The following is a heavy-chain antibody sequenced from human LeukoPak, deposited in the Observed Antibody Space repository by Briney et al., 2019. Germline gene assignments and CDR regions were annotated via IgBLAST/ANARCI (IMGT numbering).Heavy chain of an antibody. Sequence: GGSLRLSCAASGFTFSDYYMSWVRQAPGKGLEWVSSISGSGGSTQYAASVQGRFTISRDNSKNTLYLQMNSLRAEDTAVYYCAKDPNGDYIGTFDIWGQGTMVTVSS. V-gene: IGHV3-23*01. CDR3: AKDPNGDYIGTFDI. D-gene: IGHD4-17*01. J-gene: IGHJ3*02. CDR1: GFTFSDYY. CDR2: ISGSGGST.